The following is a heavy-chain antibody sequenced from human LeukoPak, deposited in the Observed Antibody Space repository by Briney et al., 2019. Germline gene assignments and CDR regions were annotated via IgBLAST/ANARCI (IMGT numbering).Heavy chain of an antibody. Sequence: GGSLRLSCAASGFPFSSYWMHWVRQAPGKGLVWVSHINTDGNSTTYADSVKGRFIISRDNAKNTLYLQMNSLRAEDTAVYYCARASPPYGDYPSDYWGQGTLVTVSS. CDR1: GFPFSSYW. V-gene: IGHV3-74*03. D-gene: IGHD4-17*01. J-gene: IGHJ4*02. CDR3: ARASPPYGDYPSDY. CDR2: INTDGNST.